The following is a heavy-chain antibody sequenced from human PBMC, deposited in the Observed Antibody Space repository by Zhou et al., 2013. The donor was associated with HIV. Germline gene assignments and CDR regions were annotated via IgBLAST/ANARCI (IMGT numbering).Heavy chain of an antibody. V-gene: IGHV1-69*04. Sequence: QVQLVQSGAEVKKPGSSVKVSCKASGGTFSSYAISWVRQAPGQGLEWMGRIIPILGIANYAQKFQGRVTITADKSTSTAYMELSSLRSEDTAVYYCAWEEEGGWFDPWGQGNPGSPSP. J-gene: IGHJ5*02. CDR2: IIPILGIA. CDR1: GGTFSSYA. D-gene: IGHD1-26*01. CDR3: AWEEEGGWFDP.